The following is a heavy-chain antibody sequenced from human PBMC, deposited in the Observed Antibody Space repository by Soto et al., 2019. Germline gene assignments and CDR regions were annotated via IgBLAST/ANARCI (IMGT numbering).Heavy chain of an antibody. J-gene: IGHJ4*02. CDR3: ARGSGWYKSLYYFDY. CDR1: GGTFSSYA. CDR2: INAGNGNT. Sequence: ASVKVSCKASGGTFSSYAISWVRQAPGQRLEWMGWINAGNGNTKYSRKFQGRVTIIRDTSASTAYMELSSLRSEDTAVYYCARGSGWYKSLYYFDYWGQGTLVTVSS. D-gene: IGHD6-19*01. V-gene: IGHV1-3*01.